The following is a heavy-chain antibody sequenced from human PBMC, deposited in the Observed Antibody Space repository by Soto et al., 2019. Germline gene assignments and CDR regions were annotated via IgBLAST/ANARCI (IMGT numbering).Heavy chain of an antibody. CDR3: SRGGSWFDL. V-gene: IGHV3-74*01. Sequence: GGSLRLSCSASGFNLRVYWMHWVRQAPGKGLVWVPRISADGKTINYADSVEGRFTVSRDNANNVVSLQLNSLTAEDTAVYFCSRGGSWFDLWGQGSVVTVSS. CDR1: GFNLRVYW. CDR2: ISADGKTI. J-gene: IGHJ5*02.